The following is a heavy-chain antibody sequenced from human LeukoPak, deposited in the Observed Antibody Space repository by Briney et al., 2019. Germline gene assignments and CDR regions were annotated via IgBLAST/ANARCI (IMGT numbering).Heavy chain of an antibody. J-gene: IGHJ4*02. CDR2: ISGSGGSGRADSS. Sequence: GGSLRLSCAASGFTFSNYAMSWVRQAPGKGLEWVSPISGSGGSGRADSSYYADSVKGRCTISRDNSKNTLYLQMNSLRAEDTAVYYCAKECVSRGYCFFDYWGQGTLVTVSS. CDR1: GFTFSNYA. V-gene: IGHV3-23*01. D-gene: IGHD1-26*01. CDR3: AKECVSRGYCFFDY.